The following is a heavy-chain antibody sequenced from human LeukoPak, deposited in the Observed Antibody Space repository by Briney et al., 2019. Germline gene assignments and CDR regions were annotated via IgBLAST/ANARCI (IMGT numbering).Heavy chain of an antibody. CDR1: GGSISSGGYY. J-gene: IGHJ3*01. D-gene: IGHD3-22*01. V-gene: IGHV4-31*03. CDR3: ATSSGYILTV. CDR2: IYYSGST. Sequence: SETLSLTCTVSGGSISSGGYYWSRIRQHPGKGLEWIGYIYYSGSTYYNPSLKSRVTISVDTSKNQFSLKLSSVTAADTAVYYCATSSGYILTVWGQGTMVTVSS.